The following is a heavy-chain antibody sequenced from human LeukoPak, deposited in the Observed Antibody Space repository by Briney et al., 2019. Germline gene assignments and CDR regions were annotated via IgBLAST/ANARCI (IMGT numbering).Heavy chain of an antibody. CDR1: GYTLTELS. D-gene: IGHD1-26*01. J-gene: IGHJ3*02. CDR2: FDPEDGET. CDR3: ATSAWSQGAFDI. Sequence: VASVKVSCKVSGYTLTELSMHWVRQAPGKGLEWMGGFDPEDGETIYAQKFQGRVTMTEDTSTDTAYMELSSLRSEDTAVYYCATSAWSQGAFDIWGQGTMVTVSS. V-gene: IGHV1-24*01.